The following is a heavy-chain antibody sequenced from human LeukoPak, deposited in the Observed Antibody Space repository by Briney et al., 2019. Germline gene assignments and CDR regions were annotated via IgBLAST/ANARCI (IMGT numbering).Heavy chain of an antibody. CDR3: ARGDSGSYFSGNYYMDV. CDR2: INTNTGNP. Sequence: ASVKVSCKASGYTFTSYAVNWVRQAPGQGLEWMGWINTNTGNPTYAQGFTGRFVFSLDTSVSTAYLQISSLKAEDTAVYYCARGDSGSYFSGNYYMDVWGKGTTVTVSS. D-gene: IGHD1-26*01. J-gene: IGHJ6*03. CDR1: GYTFTSYA. V-gene: IGHV7-4-1*02.